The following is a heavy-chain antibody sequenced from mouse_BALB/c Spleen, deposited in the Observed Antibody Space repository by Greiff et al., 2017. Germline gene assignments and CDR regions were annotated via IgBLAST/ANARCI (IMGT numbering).Heavy chain of an antibody. CDR2: INPSNGGT. V-gene: IGHV1S81*02. Sequence: VQLQQSGAELVKPGASVKLSCKASGYTFTSYYMYWVKQRPGQGLEWIGEINPSNGGTNFNEKFKSKATLTVDKSSSTAYMQLSSLTSEDSAVYYCTRSSPWDWDFDYWGQGTTLTVSS. D-gene: IGHD4-1*01. J-gene: IGHJ2*01. CDR1: GYTFTSYY. CDR3: TRSSPWDWDFDY.